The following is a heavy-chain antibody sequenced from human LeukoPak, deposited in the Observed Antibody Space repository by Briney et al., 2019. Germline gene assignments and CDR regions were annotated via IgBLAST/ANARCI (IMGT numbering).Heavy chain of an antibody. Sequence: PGGSLRLSCAASGFTFRIYAMSWVRQAPGKGLEWVSGISGSGGSTYYADSVKGRFTISRDNAKNSLYLQMNSLRAEDTAVYYCAELGITMIGGVWGKGTTVTISS. V-gene: IGHV3-23*01. J-gene: IGHJ6*04. CDR3: AELGITMIGGV. D-gene: IGHD3-10*02. CDR1: GFTFRIYA. CDR2: ISGSGGST.